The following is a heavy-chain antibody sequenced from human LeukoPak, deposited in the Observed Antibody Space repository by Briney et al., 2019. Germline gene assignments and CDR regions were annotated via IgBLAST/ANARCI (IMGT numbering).Heavy chain of an antibody. D-gene: IGHD3-16*01. Sequence: PGGSLRLTCAVSGFSSSNYAMSWVRQAPGKGLEWVSSITSSGDETFYAVSVKGRFTISRDNSWDTVFLQMNSLRADDTAVYYCAFDWGFDYWGQGTLVTVSS. CDR1: GFSSSNYA. CDR3: AFDWGFDY. J-gene: IGHJ4*02. CDR2: ITSSGDET. V-gene: IGHV3-23*01.